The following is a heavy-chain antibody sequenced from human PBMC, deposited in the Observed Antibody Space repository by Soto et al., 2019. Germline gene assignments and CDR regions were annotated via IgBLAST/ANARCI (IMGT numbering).Heavy chain of an antibody. J-gene: IGHJ5*02. Sequence: GGSLRLSCTASEITLNIYWMHWIRQAPGKGLVWVSRINPESTTLTYADSVTGRFTISRDSAKNTLYLQMNGLSAEDTAIYYRKKDTSGAWDPGGQGPLVPVSS. CDR1: EITLNIYW. V-gene: IGHV3-74*01. CDR2: INPESTTL. D-gene: IGHD3-10*01. CDR3: KKDTSGAWDP.